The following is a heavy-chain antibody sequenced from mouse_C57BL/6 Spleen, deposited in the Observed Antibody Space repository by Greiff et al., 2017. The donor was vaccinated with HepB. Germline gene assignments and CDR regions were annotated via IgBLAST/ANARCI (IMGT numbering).Heavy chain of an antibody. CDR1: GYTFTDYE. CDR3: TIQGFDY. CDR2: IDPETGGT. V-gene: IGHV1-15*01. J-gene: IGHJ2*01. Sequence: VKLVESGAELVRPGASVTLSCKASGYTFTDYEMHWVKQTPVHGLEWIGAIDPETGGTAYNQKFKGKAILTADKSSSTAYMELRSLTSEDSAVYYCTIQGFDYWGQGTTLTVSS.